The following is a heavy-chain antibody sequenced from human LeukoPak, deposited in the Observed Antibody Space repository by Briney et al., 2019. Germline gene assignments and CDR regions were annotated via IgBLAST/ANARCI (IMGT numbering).Heavy chain of an antibody. J-gene: IGHJ5*02. CDR3: TRGLYWFDP. CDR2: LSDSGNT. Sequence: SETLSLTCTVSGGSISSYYWSWIRQPPGKGLEWTGYLSDSGNTNYNPSLKGRVSISVDTSKNQVSLKLTSVTAADTAVYYCTRGLYWFDPWGPGTLVTVSS. CDR1: GGSISSYY. V-gene: IGHV4-59*01.